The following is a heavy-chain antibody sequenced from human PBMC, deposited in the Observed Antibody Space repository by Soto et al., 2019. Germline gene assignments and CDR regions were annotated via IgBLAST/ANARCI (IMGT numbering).Heavy chain of an antibody. CDR1: GGTFSSYA. CDR3: ARAPPVDYYDSSGSNWFDP. CDR2: IIPIFGTA. D-gene: IGHD3-22*01. Sequence: SVKVSCKASGGTFSSYAISWGRQAPGQGLEWMGGIIPIFGTANYAQKFQGRVTITADESTSTAYMELSSLRSEDTAVYYCARAPPVDYYDSSGSNWFDPWGQGTLVTVSS. V-gene: IGHV1-69*13. J-gene: IGHJ5*02.